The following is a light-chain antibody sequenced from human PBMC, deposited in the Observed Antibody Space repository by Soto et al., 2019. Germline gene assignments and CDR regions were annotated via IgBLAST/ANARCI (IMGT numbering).Light chain of an antibody. V-gene: IGKV1-39*01. Sequence: DIQMTQSPPSLSASVGDRVTITCRASQSISSFLDWYQQKPGKAPKLLIYTTSTLQSGVPSRFSGSGSGTDFTLTISNLQPEDFATYYCQQYYRKAWTFGKVTKV. J-gene: IGKJ1*01. CDR2: TTS. CDR3: QQYYRKAWT. CDR1: QSISSF.